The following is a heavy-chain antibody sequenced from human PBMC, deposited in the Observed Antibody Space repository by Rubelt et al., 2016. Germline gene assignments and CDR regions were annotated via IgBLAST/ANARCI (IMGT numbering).Heavy chain of an antibody. D-gene: IGHD6-13*01. Sequence: QVQLVQSGAEVKKPGASVKVSCKVSGYTLTELSMHWVRQAPGQGLEWMGGIIPIFGTANYAQKFQVRVTITADESTSTAYMELSSLRSEDTAVYYCARGGSWSNAFDIWGQGTMVTVSS. CDR2: IIPIFGTA. J-gene: IGHJ3*02. CDR3: ARGGSWSNAFDI. CDR1: GYTLTELS. V-gene: IGHV1-69*13.